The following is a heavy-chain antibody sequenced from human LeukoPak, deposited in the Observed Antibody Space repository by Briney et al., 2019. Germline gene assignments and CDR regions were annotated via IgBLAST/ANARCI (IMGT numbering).Heavy chain of an antibody. D-gene: IGHD6-6*01. CDR1: GYTFTSYY. CDR3: AREGYSSSRNVYNWFDP. V-gene: IGHV1-46*01. Sequence: ASVKVSCKASGYTFTSYYMHWVRQAPGQGLEWMGIINPSGGSASYAQKFQGRVTMTRDMSTSTVYMELSSLRSEDTAVYYCAREGYSSSRNVYNWFDPWGQGTLVTVSS. J-gene: IGHJ5*02. CDR2: INPSGGSA.